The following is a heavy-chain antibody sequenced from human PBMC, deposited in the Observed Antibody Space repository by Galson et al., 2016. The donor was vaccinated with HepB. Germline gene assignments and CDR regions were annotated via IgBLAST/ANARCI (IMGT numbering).Heavy chain of an antibody. Sequence: SLRLSCAASGFTFSTYAMHWVRQAPGKGLEWVAVISYDGSNRYYADSVKGRFTISRDNSKNTLYLQMNSLRPEDTAVYYCGSVENFDYWGQGTLVTVSS. CDR2: ISYDGSNR. CDR1: GFTFSTYA. CDR3: GSVENFDY. J-gene: IGHJ4*02. V-gene: IGHV3-30-3*01. D-gene: IGHD5-24*01.